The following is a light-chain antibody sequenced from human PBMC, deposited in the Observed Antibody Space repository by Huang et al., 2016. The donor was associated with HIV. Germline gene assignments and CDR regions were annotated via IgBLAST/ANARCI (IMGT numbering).Light chain of an antibody. CDR1: QSISSW. CDR3: QEYNGYSPVT. J-gene: IGKJ5*01. V-gene: IGKV1-5*03. Sequence: DIQMTQFPSTLSASVGDRVTITCRASQSISSWLVLYQQKPGKAPKLLIYEASSLESGVPSRFSGSGSGTEFTLTISSLQPDDFATYYCQEYNGYSPVTFGQGTRLEIK. CDR2: EAS.